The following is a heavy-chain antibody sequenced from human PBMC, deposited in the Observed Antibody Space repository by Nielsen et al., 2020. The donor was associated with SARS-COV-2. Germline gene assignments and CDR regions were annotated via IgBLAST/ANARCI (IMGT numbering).Heavy chain of an antibody. J-gene: IGHJ6*02. V-gene: IGHV3-23*01. CDR1: GFPFRTYG. D-gene: IGHD5-12*01. Sequence: GGSLRLSCAPSGFPFRTYGLIWVRQAPCLGLEWVSAISAIGHSTYYADSVRGRFTISRDGSDDTVHLQMDSLRVGDTAIYYCAKESQYSGYDLYYYSYYGMDVWGQGTTVTVSS. CDR2: ISAIGHST. CDR3: AKESQYSGYDLYYYSYYGMDV.